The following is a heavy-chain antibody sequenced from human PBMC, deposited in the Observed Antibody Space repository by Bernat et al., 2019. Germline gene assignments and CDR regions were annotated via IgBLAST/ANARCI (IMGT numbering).Heavy chain of an antibody. CDR3: AGKSGIAVLFDY. CDR1: GGSISSSSYY. D-gene: IGHD6-19*01. V-gene: IGHV4-39*01. Sequence: QLQLQESGPGLVKSSETLSLTCTVSGGSISSSSYYCGWIRQPPGKGLGWIGSIYYSGSTYYNPSLKSRVNISVDTSKKQFSLKLRSVTAADTAVYYCAGKSGIAVLFDYWGQGNLVTVSS. CDR2: IYYSGST. J-gene: IGHJ4*02.